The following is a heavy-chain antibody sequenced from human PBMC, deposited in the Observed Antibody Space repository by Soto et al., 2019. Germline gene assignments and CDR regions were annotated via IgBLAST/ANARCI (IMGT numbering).Heavy chain of an antibody. V-gene: IGHV3-23*01. CDR3: AKGGGSCCFDC. CDR2: ISGSGEST. Sequence: EVKLLESGGGLVQPGGSLRLSCAAYGFTFSNYAMSWVRQAPGKGLEWVSAISGSGESTFYGGYVKGRFTVSRDNSKNTLYLQMNSLGVEDTAEYYCAKGGGSCCFDCWGQGTLVTVSS. CDR1: GFTFSNYA. J-gene: IGHJ4*02. D-gene: IGHD2-15*01.